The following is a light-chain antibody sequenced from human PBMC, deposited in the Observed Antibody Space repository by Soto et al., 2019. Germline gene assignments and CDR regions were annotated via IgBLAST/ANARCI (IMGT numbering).Light chain of an antibody. V-gene: IGLV2-23*01. CDR2: EGV. Sequence: QSALTQPASVSGSPGQSITITCTGSASNIGGYNLVSWYQHHAGKAPKVIIYEGVKRPSGVSNRFSGFKSGTTASLTISGLQAEDEADYYCCSYVGATTYVFGSGT. CDR1: ASNIGGYNL. J-gene: IGLJ1*01. CDR3: CSYVGATTYV.